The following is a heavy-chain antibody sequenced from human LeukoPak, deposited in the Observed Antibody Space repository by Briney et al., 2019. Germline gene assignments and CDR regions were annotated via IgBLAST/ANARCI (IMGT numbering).Heavy chain of an antibody. CDR3: ARRRVAARHAFDI. CDR2: IYYSGST. D-gene: IGHD6-6*01. Sequence: SETLSLTCTVSGGSISSSSYYWGWIRQPPGKGLEWIGSIYYSGSTYYNPSLKSRVTISVDTSKNQFSLKLSSVTAADTAVYYCARRRVAARHAFDIWGQGTMVTVSS. J-gene: IGHJ3*02. V-gene: IGHV4-39*01. CDR1: GGSISSSSYY.